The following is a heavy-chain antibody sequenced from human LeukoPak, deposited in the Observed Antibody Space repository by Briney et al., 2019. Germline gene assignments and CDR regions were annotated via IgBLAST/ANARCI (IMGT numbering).Heavy chain of an antibody. Sequence: SQTLSLTCAISGDSVSSNSAAWNWIRQSPSRGLEWLGRTYYRSKWYNDYAVSVKSRITINPDTSKNQFSLQLNSVTPEDTAVYYCARLSRGGGDYYDFWSGSNWFDPWGQGTLVTVSS. CDR3: ARLSRGGGDYYDFWSGSNWFDP. CDR1: GDSVSSNSAA. CDR2: TYYRSKWYN. J-gene: IGHJ5*02. V-gene: IGHV6-1*01. D-gene: IGHD3-3*01.